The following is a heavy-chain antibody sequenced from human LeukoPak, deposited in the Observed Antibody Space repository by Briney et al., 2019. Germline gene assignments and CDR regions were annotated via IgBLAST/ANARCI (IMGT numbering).Heavy chain of an antibody. D-gene: IGHD3-22*01. CDR1: GGSISSYY. V-gene: IGHV4-59*01. CDR2: IYYSGST. J-gene: IGHJ4*02. Sequence: PSETLSLTCTVSGGSISSYYWSWIRQPPGKGLEWIGYIYYSGSTNYNPSLKSRVTISVDTSKNQFSLKLSSVTAANTAVYYCARGLYYYDSSGYSYHFDYWGQGTLVTVSS. CDR3: ARGLYYYDSSGYSYHFDY.